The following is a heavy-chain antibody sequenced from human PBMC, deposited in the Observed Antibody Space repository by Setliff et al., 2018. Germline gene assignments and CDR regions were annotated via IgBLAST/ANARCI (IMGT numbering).Heavy chain of an antibody. CDR1: GGSVGSGSYY. CDR2: IQSTGNT. D-gene: IGHD4-17*01. Sequence: SETLSLTCIVSGGSVGSGSYYWIWIRQPAGKGLEWIGLIQSTGNTNYNPSLQSRVTISIDTSKNQFLLKMTSVTAADTAMYYCAGVYGENDLPDIWGQGTMVTVSS. J-gene: IGHJ3*02. V-gene: IGHV4-61*02. CDR3: AGVYGENDLPDI.